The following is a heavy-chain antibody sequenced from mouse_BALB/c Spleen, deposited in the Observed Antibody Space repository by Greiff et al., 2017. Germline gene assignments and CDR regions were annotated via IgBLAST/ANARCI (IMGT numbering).Heavy chain of an antibody. V-gene: IGHV3-6*02. J-gene: IGHJ4*01. D-gene: IGHD2-3*01. CDR1: GYSITSGYY. CDR2: ISYDGSN. Sequence: EVQLQQSGPGLVKPSQSLSLTCSVTGYSITSGYYWNWIRQFPGNKLEWMGYISYDGSNNYNPSLKNRISITRDTSKNQFFLKLNSVTTEDTATYYCARDGGYWGNYAMDYWGQGTSVTVSS. CDR3: ARDGGYWGNYAMDY.